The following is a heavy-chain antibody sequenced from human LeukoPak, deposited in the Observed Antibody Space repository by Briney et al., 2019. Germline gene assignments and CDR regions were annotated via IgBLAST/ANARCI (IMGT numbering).Heavy chain of an antibody. Sequence: GASVKVSCKASGYTFTSYYMHWVRQAPGQGLEWMGWISTYNGDTNYAQKLQGRVTMTTDTSTSTAYMELRSLRSDDTAVYYCARGSSYGFSMGYWGQGTLVTVSS. CDR3: ARGSSYGFSMGY. J-gene: IGHJ4*02. D-gene: IGHD3-16*01. V-gene: IGHV1-18*04. CDR2: ISTYNGDT. CDR1: GYTFTSYY.